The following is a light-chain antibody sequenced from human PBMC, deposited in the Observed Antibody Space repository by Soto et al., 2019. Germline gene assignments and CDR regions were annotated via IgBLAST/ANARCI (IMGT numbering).Light chain of an antibody. CDR1: QSISSW. Sequence: DIQMTQSPATLSASVGDRVTITCRASQSISSWLAWYQQKPGKAPKLLIYMATSLESGVPSRFSGSGYGTEFTLTISSLQPYDFATYYGQQYNTYSYTFGQGTKLEIK. J-gene: IGKJ2*01. CDR2: MAT. CDR3: QQYNTYSYT. V-gene: IGKV1-5*03.